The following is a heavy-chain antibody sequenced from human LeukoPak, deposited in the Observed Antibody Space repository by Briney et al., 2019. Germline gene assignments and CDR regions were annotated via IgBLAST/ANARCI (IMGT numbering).Heavy chain of an antibody. D-gene: IGHD3-10*01. V-gene: IGHV4-30-2*01. CDR3: AKARSGSYYRAFDY. CDR2: IYHSGST. J-gene: IGHJ4*02. Sequence: SETLSLTCAVSGGSISSGGYSWSWIRQPPGKGLEWIGYIYHSGSTYYNPSLKSRVTISVDRSKNQFSLKLSSVTAADTAVYYCAKARSGSYYRAFDYWGQGTLVTVSS. CDR1: GGSISSGGYS.